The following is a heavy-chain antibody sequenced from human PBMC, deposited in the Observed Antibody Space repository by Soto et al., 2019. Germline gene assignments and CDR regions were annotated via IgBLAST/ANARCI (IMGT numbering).Heavy chain of an antibody. Sequence: SVKVSCKASGGTFSSYAISWVRQAPGQGLEWMGGIIPIFGTANYAQKFQGRVTITADESTSTAYMELSSLRSEDTAVYYCARGFPTIFGVVTQAPFDYWGQGTLVTVSS. V-gene: IGHV1-69*13. CDR2: IIPIFGTA. CDR1: GGTFSSYA. D-gene: IGHD3-3*01. J-gene: IGHJ4*02. CDR3: ARGFPTIFGVVTQAPFDY.